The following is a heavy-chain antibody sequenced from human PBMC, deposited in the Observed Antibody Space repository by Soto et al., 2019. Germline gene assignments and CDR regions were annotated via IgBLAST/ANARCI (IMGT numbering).Heavy chain of an antibody. D-gene: IGHD3-3*01. CDR2: IYYSGTS. CDR3: ARRYYDFWSGSHYYYYYGMDV. CDR1: GGSISNSSYY. J-gene: IGHJ6*02. V-gene: IGHV4-39*01. Sequence: SETLSLTCTVSGGSISNSSYYWGWIRQPPGKGLEWIGHIYYSGTSYSNPSLKGRVTLSVDTSKNQFSLKLNSVTAADTAVYYCARRYYDFWSGSHYYYYYGMDVWGQGTTVTVSS.